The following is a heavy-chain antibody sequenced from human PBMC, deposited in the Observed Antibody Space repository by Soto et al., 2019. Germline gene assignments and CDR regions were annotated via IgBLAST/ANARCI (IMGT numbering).Heavy chain of an antibody. J-gene: IGHJ4*02. CDR3: ARHAPGGPFDN. Sequence: QVQLQESGPGLVKPSETLSLTCTVSGGSINSYYWSWIRQPPGKGLEWIGYIFYSVNTNYNPSLNSRGTLSVDTSKNQVPLKFTSVTAADPAVYYCARHAPGGPFDNWGQGTLVTFSS. CDR1: GGSINSYY. CDR2: IFYSVNT. V-gene: IGHV4-59*08.